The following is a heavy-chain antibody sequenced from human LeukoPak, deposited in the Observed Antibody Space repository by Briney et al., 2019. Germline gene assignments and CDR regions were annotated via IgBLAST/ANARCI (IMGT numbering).Heavy chain of an antibody. CDR1: GYSFTTYW. J-gene: IGHJ4*02. D-gene: IGHD2-15*01. V-gene: IGHV5-51*01. Sequence: GESLKISCKGSGYSFTTYWIGWVRQMPGKGLEWMGIIYPGDSATRYSPSFQGQVTISADKSISTAYLQWSSLKASDTAMYYCARHRDCGTGGCYPDYWGQGTLVTVSS. CDR3: ARHRDCGTGGCYPDY. CDR2: IYPGDSAT.